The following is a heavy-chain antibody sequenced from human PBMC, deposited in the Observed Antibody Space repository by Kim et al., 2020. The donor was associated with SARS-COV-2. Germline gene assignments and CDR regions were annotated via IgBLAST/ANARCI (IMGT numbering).Heavy chain of an antibody. CDR3: AALDSVQVPGGI. J-gene: IGHJ4*02. V-gene: IGHV3-48*03. D-gene: IGHD3-10*01. Sequence: NVDFGKGRFTMSRDNANNSLYLQMNSLRTEDTAIYYCAALDSVQVPGGIWGQGTLVTVSS.